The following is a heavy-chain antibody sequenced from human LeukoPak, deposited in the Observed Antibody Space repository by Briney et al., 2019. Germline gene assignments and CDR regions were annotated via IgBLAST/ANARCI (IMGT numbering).Heavy chain of an antibody. CDR3: AKDGGLDSSGYYQLGSLDY. CDR2: ISWNSGSI. D-gene: IGHD3-22*01. J-gene: IGHJ4*02. V-gene: IGHV3-9*02. Sequence: GGSLRLSCAASGFTSDDYAMHWVRQAPGKGLEWVSGISWNSGSIGYADSVKGRFTISRDNAKNSLYLQMNSLRAEDTALYYCAKDGGLDSSGYYQLGSLDYWGQGTLVTVSS. CDR1: GFTSDDYA.